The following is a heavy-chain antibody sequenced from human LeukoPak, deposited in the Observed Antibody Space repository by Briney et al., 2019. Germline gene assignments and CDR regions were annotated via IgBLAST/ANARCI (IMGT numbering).Heavy chain of an antibody. J-gene: IGHJ4*02. CDR3: ARSSDGYNYPYYFDY. CDR2: IYPGDPDT. D-gene: IGHD5-24*01. CDR1: GYSFTSYW. Sequence: GESLKISCKGSGYSFTSYWIGWARQMPGKGLEWMGIIYPGDPDTRYSASFQGQVTISADKSISTAYLQWSSLKASDTAMYYCARSSDGYNYPYYFDYWGQGTLVTVSS. V-gene: IGHV5-51*01.